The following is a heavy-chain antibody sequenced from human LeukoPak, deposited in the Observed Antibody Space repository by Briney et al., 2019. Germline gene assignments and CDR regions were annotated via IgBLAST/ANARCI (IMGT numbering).Heavy chain of an antibody. D-gene: IGHD3-10*01. J-gene: IGHJ6*04. CDR2: INPSGGST. CDR1: GYTFTSYY. V-gene: IGHV1-46*03. CDR3: ARDHTKGPMADV. Sequence: ASVKVSCKASGYTFTSYYMHWVRQAPGQGLEWMGIINPSGGSTSYAQKFQGRVTMTRDTSTSTFYMELSSLRSEDTAVYYCARDHTKGPMADVWGKGTTVTVSS.